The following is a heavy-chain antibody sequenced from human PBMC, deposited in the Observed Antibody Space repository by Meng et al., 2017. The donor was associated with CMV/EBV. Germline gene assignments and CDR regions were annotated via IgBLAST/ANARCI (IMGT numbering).Heavy chain of an antibody. Sequence: SVKVSCKASGGTFSSYPISWVRQAPGQGLEWMGRIIPILGIANYAQKFQGRVTITADKSTSTAYMELSSLRSEDTAVYYCAREGIRYFDWLLPGYYFDYRGQGTLVTVSS. J-gene: IGHJ4*02. V-gene: IGHV1-69*04. CDR1: GGTFSSYP. CDR3: AREGIRYFDWLLPGYYFDY. CDR2: IIPILGIA. D-gene: IGHD3-9*01.